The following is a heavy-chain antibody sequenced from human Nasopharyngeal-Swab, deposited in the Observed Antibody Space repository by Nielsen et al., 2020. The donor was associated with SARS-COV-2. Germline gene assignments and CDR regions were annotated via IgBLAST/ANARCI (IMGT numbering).Heavy chain of an antibody. CDR3: AREEYYGDYRFDY. V-gene: IGHV1-3*01. CDR2: INAANDDR. Sequence: ASVKVSCKTSGFVFSTNAIQWVRQAPGQRLEWMGRINAANDDRKYSQKFQGRVTMTRDTSTSTVYMELSSLRSEDTAVYYCAREEYYGDYRFDYWGQGTLVTVSS. D-gene: IGHD4-17*01. J-gene: IGHJ4*02. CDR1: GFVFSTNA.